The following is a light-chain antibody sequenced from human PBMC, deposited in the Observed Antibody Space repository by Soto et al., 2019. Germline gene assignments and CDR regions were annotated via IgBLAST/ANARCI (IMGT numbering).Light chain of an antibody. CDR1: ISDVGGYNY. CDR3: SSYTTSGTYV. CDR2: DVS. J-gene: IGLJ1*01. V-gene: IGLV2-14*03. Sequence: QSVLTQPASVSGSPGQLITISCTGTISDVGGYNYVSWYQHHPGKAPKLMIYDVSYRPSGVSNRFSGSKSGNTASLTVSGLQAEDEGDYYCSSYTTSGTYVFGTGTKLTVL.